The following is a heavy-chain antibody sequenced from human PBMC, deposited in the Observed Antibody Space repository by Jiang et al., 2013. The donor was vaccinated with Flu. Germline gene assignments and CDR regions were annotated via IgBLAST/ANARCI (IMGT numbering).Heavy chain of an antibody. CDR1: GYSFSDSW. V-gene: IGHV5-51*01. CDR3: ARHPIIGATGNYNWFDT. D-gene: IGHD4/OR15-4a*01. J-gene: IGHJ5*02. CDR2: IYPGDSRT. Sequence: QLVESAAEVKKPGESLKISCKGSGYSFSDSWIGWVRQMPGKGLDWMGIIYPGDSRTRYSPSFQGQVTISVDKSINTAYLQWSSLKASDTAMYYCARHPIIGATGNYNWFDTWGQGTLVTVSS.